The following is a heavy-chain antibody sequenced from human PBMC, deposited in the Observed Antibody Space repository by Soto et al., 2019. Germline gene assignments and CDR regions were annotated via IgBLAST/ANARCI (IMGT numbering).Heavy chain of an antibody. J-gene: IGHJ3*02. CDR1: GGTFSSYA. Sequence: SVKVSCKASGGTFSSYAISWVRQATGQGLEWMGGIIPIFGTANYAQKFQGRVTITADESTSTAYMELSSLRSEDTAVYYCARLPRQYYYDSSGYWGAFDIWGQGTMVTVSS. V-gene: IGHV1-69*13. CDR3: ARLPRQYYYDSSGYWGAFDI. CDR2: IIPIFGTA. D-gene: IGHD3-22*01.